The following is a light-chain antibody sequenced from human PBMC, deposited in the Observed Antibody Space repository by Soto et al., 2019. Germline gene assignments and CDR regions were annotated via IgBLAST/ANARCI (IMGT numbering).Light chain of an antibody. Sequence: EIVMTQSPATLSVSPGERVTLSCRASQSVSSNLAWYQQKPGQAPRLLIYGASTRATGIPARFSGSGSGTEFTLTISSLQSEDFAVYYCQQYNNWPRGFTFGPGTKVDIK. CDR1: QSVSSN. CDR3: QQYNNWPRGFT. J-gene: IGKJ3*01. V-gene: IGKV3-15*01. CDR2: GAS.